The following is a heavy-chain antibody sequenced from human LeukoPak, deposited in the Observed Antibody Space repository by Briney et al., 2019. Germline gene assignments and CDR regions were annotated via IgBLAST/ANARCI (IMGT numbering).Heavy chain of an antibody. CDR3: ARDSATGTFDN. J-gene: IGHJ4*02. CDR2: IKYDGSNQ. CDR1: GFTFSSYG. D-gene: IGHD1-1*01. V-gene: IGHV3-33*01. Sequence: GRSLRLSCAASGFTFSSYGFHWVRQAPDKGLEWVAVIKYDGSNQYYADSVKGRFTISRDNSKNTLYLQMNSLRAEDTAVYYCARDSATGTFDNWGQGSLVTVSS.